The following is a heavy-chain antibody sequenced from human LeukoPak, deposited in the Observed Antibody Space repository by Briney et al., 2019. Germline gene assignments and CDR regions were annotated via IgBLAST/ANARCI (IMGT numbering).Heavy chain of an antibody. V-gene: IGHV3-23*01. J-gene: IGHJ6*03. CDR3: ARPSDHYYYYFYMDV. CDR2: FSGSGGST. Sequence: GGSLRLSCAASGFIFSNYAMSWVRQAPGKGLQWVSAFSGSGGSTYYADSVKGRFTISRDNSENTLYLQMNSLRIEDAGVYYCARPSDHYYYYFYMDVWGQGTTVTVSS. CDR1: GFIFSNYA.